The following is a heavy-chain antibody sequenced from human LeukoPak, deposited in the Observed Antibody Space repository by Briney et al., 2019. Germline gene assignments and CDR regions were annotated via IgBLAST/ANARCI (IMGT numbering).Heavy chain of an antibody. V-gene: IGHV4-34*01. Sequence: SETLSLTCAVYGGSFSGYYWSWIRQPPGKGLEWIGEINHSGSTNYNPSLKSRVTISVDTSKNQFSLKLSSVTAADTAVYYCARVNDFGDYFDYWGQGTLVTVSS. CDR2: INHSGST. CDR1: GGSFSGYY. D-gene: IGHD3-3*01. CDR3: ARVNDFGDYFDY. J-gene: IGHJ4*02.